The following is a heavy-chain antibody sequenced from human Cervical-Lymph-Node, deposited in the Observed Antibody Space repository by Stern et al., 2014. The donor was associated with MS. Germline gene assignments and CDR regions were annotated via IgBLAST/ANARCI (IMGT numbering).Heavy chain of an antibody. CDR3: AAEPMYYSDSVGAFDI. D-gene: IGHD3-22*01. Sequence: QMQLVQSGPEVKKPGTSVKVSCKASGFTFTSSAVQWVRQARGQRLEWIGWIVVGRGNPNYAQKFQERVTITRDMSTSTAYMELSSLRSEDTAVYYCAAEPMYYSDSVGAFDIWGQGTMVTVSS. V-gene: IGHV1-58*01. CDR1: GFTFTSSA. CDR2: IVVGRGNP. J-gene: IGHJ3*02.